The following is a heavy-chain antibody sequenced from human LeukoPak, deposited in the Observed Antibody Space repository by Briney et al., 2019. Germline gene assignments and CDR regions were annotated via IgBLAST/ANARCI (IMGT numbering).Heavy chain of an antibody. CDR2: ISSGSSTI. D-gene: IGHD3-22*01. CDR1: GFTFSSYS. Sequence: GGSLRLSCAASGFTFSSYSMNWVRQAPGKGLEWVSYISSGSSTIYYADSVKGRFTISRDNAKNSLYLQMNSLRAEDTAVYYCARYLMVAGSGSPYWGQGTLVTVSS. J-gene: IGHJ4*02. CDR3: ARYLMVAGSGSPY. V-gene: IGHV3-48*01.